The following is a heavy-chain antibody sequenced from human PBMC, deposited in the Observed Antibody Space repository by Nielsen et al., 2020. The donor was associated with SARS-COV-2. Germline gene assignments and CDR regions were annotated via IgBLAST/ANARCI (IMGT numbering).Heavy chain of an antibody. Sequence: GESLKISCAASGFTFSSYAMHWVRQAPGKGLEWVALISYGGSNKYYADSVKGRFTISRDNSKNTLYLQMNSLRAEDTAVYYCARDQGAAFDIWGQGTMVTVSS. CDR2: ISYGGSNK. V-gene: IGHV3-30-3*01. J-gene: IGHJ3*02. CDR1: GFTFSSYA. CDR3: ARDQGAAFDI.